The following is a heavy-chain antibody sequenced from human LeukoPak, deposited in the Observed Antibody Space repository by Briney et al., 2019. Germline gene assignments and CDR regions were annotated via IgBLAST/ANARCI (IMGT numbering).Heavy chain of an antibody. CDR2: IYSGGST. V-gene: IGHV3-66*01. J-gene: IGHJ4*02. CDR3: ARDEAAAGVFDY. Sequence: GGSLRLSCAASGFTVSSNYMSWVRQAPGKGLEWVSVIYSGGSTYYADPVKGRFTISRDNSKNTLYLQMNSLRAEDTAVYYCARDEAAAGVFDYWGQGTLVTVSS. CDR1: GFTVSSNY. D-gene: IGHD6-13*01.